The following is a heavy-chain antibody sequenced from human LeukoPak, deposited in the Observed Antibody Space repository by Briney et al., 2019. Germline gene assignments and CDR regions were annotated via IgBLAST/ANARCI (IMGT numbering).Heavy chain of an antibody. V-gene: IGHV1-2*02. CDR2: INPNGGGT. Sequence: ASVKVSCKASGYTFTGYYMHWVRQAPGQGLEWMGWINPNGGGTNYAENFQGRVTMTRDTSSSTAYMELTRLRSDDTAVYYCASGGTTFDYWGQGTLVTVSS. D-gene: IGHD1-7*01. CDR1: GYTFTGYY. CDR3: ASGGTTFDY. J-gene: IGHJ4*02.